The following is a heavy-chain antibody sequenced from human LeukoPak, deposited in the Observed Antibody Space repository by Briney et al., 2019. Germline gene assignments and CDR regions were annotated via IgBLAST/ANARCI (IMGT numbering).Heavy chain of an antibody. J-gene: IGHJ5*02. Sequence: PSGTLSLTCTVSGGSISSSSYYWGWIRQPPGKGLEWIGSIYYSGSTYYNPSLKSRVTISVDTSKNQFSLKLSSVTAADTAVYYCARHSSTNWFDPWGQGTLVTVSS. CDR2: IYYSGST. CDR3: ARHSSTNWFDP. V-gene: IGHV4-39*01. CDR1: GGSISSSSYY.